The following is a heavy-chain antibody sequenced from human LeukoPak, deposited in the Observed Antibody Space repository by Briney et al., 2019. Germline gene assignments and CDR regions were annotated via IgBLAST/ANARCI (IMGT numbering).Heavy chain of an antibody. D-gene: IGHD3-10*01. J-gene: IGHJ4*02. V-gene: IGHV3-7*01. CDR3: ARDRRGSGSYYRDYFDY. CDR1: GFTFSSYA. CDR2: IKQDGSEK. Sequence: GGSLRLSCAASGFTFSSYAMSWVRQAPGKGLEWVANIKQDGSEKYYVDSVKGRFTISRDNAKNSLYLQMNSLRAEDTAVYYCARDRRGSGSYYRDYFDYWGQGTLATVSS.